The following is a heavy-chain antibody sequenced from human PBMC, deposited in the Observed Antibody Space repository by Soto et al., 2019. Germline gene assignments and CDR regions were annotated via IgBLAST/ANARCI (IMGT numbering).Heavy chain of an antibody. CDR2: IYSSGST. CDR1: GGSIYNYY. Sequence: SETMSLTCTVSGGSIYNYYWNWIRQSPGKGLEWIGYIYSSGSTHYNPSLQNRVTISIDTSKNQVSLKVNSVTAADTAVYYCARDHPHSYGVYYFDYRGQGTPVTVS. J-gene: IGHJ4*02. V-gene: IGHV4-59*01. D-gene: IGHD5-18*01. CDR3: ARDHPHSYGVYYFDY.